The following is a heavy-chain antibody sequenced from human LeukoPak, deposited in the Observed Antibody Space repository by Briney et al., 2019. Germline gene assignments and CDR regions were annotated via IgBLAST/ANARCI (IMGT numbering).Heavy chain of an antibody. V-gene: IGHV4-38-2*02. D-gene: IGHD1-26*01. Sequence: SETLSLTCTVSGYSISSGYYWGWIRQPPGEGLEWIGSIYYSGSTYYNPSLKGRVTISVDTSKNQFSLKLTSVTVADTAVYYCARAQPSVSYRPANFDNWGQGTLVTVPS. CDR2: IYYSGST. CDR1: GYSISSGYY. CDR3: ARAQPSVSYRPANFDN. J-gene: IGHJ4*02.